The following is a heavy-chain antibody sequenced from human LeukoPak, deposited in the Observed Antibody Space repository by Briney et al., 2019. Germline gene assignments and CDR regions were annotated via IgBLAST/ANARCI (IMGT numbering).Heavy chain of an antibody. J-gene: IGHJ4*02. CDR3: GSRRTAMFGVIKGPIDY. D-gene: IGHD3-3*01. CDR1: GGSISSSNW. V-gene: IGHV4-4*02. CDR2: IYHSGST. Sequence: SETLSLTCAVSGGSISSSNWWSWVRQPPGKGLEWIGEIYHSGSTNYNPSLKSRVTISVDKSKNQSSLKLTSVTAADTAVYYCGSRRTAMFGVIKGPIDYWGQGTLVTVSS.